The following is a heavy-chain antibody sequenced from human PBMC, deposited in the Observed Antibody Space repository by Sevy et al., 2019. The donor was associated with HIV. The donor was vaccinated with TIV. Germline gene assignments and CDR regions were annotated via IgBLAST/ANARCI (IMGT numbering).Heavy chain of an antibody. CDR3: SKSSGYYDSSGYPSDY. CDR2: ISGGGSST. Sequence: GGSLRLSCAASGFTFDNYAMSWVRQAPGTGLEWVSAISGGGSSTYYADSVKGRFTISRDNSKNTLYLQMNSLRAEDTAVYYCSKSSGYYDSSGYPSDYWGQGTLVTVSS. V-gene: IGHV3-23*01. D-gene: IGHD3-22*01. J-gene: IGHJ4*02. CDR1: GFTFDNYA.